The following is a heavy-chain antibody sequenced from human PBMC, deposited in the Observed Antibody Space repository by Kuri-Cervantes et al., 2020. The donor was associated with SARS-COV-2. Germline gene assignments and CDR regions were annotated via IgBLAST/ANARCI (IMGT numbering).Heavy chain of an antibody. CDR3: ATDRFCPGGVCRLHGFHS. J-gene: IGHJ5*01. D-gene: IGHD2-8*02. CDR2: ISASNSYI. Sequence: GESLKISCSTSGFTFDSYAMSWVRQAPGQGLEWVAYISASNSYIYYGDSVKGRFTVSRDNARNSLYLQMDGLRVEDTAVYYCATDRFCPGGVCRLHGFHSWGQGTLVTVSS. CDR1: GFTFDSYA. V-gene: IGHV3-21*06.